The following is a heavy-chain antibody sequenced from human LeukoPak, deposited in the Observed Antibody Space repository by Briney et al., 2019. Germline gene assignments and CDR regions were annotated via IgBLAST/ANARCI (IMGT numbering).Heavy chain of an antibody. CDR1: GFTFSSYW. D-gene: IGHD6-13*01. CDR2: IKQDGSEK. J-gene: IGHJ4*02. CDR3: ARSGIAAAGGDFDY. V-gene: IGHV3-7*03. Sequence: GGSLRLSCAASGFTFSSYWMSWVRQAPGKGLEWVANIKQDGSEKYYVDSVKGRFTISRDNAKNSLYLQMNSLRAEDTAVYYCARSGIAAAGGDFDYWGQGTLVTVSP.